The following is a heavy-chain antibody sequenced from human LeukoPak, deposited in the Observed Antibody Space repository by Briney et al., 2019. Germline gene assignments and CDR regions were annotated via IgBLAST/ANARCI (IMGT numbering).Heavy chain of an antibody. V-gene: IGHV1-2*04. CDR3: ARAGGASDSSGWYVFDY. CDR2: INPNSGGT. CDR1: GYTFTGYY. D-gene: IGHD6-19*01. Sequence: ASVKVCCKASGYTFTGYYIHWVRQAPGQGLEWMGWINPNSGGTNYAQMFQGWVTMTRDTSISTAYMELSRLRSDDTAVYYCARAGGASDSSGWYVFDYWGQGTLVTVSS. J-gene: IGHJ4*02.